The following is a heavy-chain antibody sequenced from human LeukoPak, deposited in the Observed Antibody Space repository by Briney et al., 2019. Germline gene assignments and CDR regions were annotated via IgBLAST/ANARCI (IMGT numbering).Heavy chain of an antibody. CDR1: GFSVSSKY. CDR3: ARGPHSSSWYD. D-gene: IGHD6-13*01. CDR2: IYAGGST. V-gene: IGHV3-66*01. Sequence: GGSLRLSCAASGFSVSSKYMSWVRQAPGKGLEWVSVIYAGGSTYYADSVKGRFTISRDNSKNTLSLQMNSLRAEDTAVYYCARGPHSSSWYDWGQGTLVTVSS. J-gene: IGHJ4*02.